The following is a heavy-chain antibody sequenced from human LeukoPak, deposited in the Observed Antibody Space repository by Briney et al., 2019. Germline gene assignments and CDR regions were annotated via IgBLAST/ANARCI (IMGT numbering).Heavy chain of an antibody. D-gene: IGHD3-16*01. Sequence: GGSLRLSCSASGFSFSDYDMNWVRQAPGKGLEWVSAISGRSNGESVKGRFTISRDNAKNSLYLQLDSLGVEDTAVYYCGRAFPPLRTSSAGDLWGRGTLVTVSS. CDR2: ISGRS. CDR1: GFSFSDYD. J-gene: IGHJ1*01. V-gene: IGHV3-69-1*02. CDR3: GRAFPPLRTSSAGDL.